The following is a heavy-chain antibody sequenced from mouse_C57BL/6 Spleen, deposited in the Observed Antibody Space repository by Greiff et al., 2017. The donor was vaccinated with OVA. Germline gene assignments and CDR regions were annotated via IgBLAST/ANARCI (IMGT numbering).Heavy chain of an antibody. CDR3: ARGATVVATNFDV. CDR2: IYPGSGST. CDR1: GYTFTSYW. Sequence: QVQLQQPGAELVKPGASVTMSCKASGYTFTSYWITWVKQRPGQGLEWIGDIYPGSGSTNYNEKFKSKATLTVDTSSSTAYMQLSSLTSEDSAVYYCARGATVVATNFDVWGTGTTVTVSS. J-gene: IGHJ1*03. V-gene: IGHV1-55*01. D-gene: IGHD1-1*01.